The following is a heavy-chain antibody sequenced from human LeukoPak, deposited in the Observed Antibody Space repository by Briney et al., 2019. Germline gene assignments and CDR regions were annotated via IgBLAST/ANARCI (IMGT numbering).Heavy chain of an antibody. CDR1: GDSVSSNSAA. CDR3: AGEPEQQLVRAWFDP. CDR2: TYYRSKWFN. Sequence: SQTLSLTCVISGDSVSSNSAAWNWIRQSPSRGLEWLGRTYYRSKWFNDYAVSVKSRITIKPDTSKNQFSLQLNSVTPEDTAVYYCAGEPEQQLVRAWFDPWGQGTLVTVSS. V-gene: IGHV6-1*01. D-gene: IGHD6-13*01. J-gene: IGHJ5*02.